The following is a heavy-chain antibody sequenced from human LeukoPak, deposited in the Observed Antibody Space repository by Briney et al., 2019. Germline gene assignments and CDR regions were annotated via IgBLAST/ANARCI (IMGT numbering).Heavy chain of an antibody. V-gene: IGHV4-4*07. CDR1: GGSISGYY. CDR2: IYTSGST. CDR3: ARALYCSGGACYFDY. J-gene: IGHJ4*02. Sequence: PSETLSLTCTVSGGSISGYYWSWIRQPAGKGLEWIGRIYTSGSTNYNPSLKSRVTMSVDTSKNQFSLKLTSVTAADTAVYYCARALYCSGGACYFDYWGQGTLVTVSS. D-gene: IGHD2-15*01.